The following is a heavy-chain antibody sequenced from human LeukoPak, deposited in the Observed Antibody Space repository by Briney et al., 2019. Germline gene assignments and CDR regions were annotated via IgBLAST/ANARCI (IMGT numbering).Heavy chain of an antibody. Sequence: PSETLSLTCTVSGGSISSGDYYWSWIRQPPGKGLEWIGCIYYSGSTFYNPSLKSRLTMSVDTSKNQFSLKVTSVTAADTAVYYCARDPAMAHPAFDYWGQGTLVTVSS. D-gene: IGHD5-24*01. CDR2: IYYSGST. J-gene: IGHJ4*02. V-gene: IGHV4-30-4*01. CDR1: GGSISSGDYY. CDR3: ARDPAMAHPAFDY.